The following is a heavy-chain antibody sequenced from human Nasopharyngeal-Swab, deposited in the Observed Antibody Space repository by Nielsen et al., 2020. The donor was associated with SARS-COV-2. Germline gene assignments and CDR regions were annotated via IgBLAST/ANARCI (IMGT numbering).Heavy chain of an antibody. V-gene: IGHV3-9*01. CDR3: VRDKQGLCCGNRNRFGP. Sequence: PGKGLEWVSGISWDGLNIGYADSVKGRFTISRDNAKNSLYLHIQSLRTEDTAFYFCVRDKQGLCCGNRNRFGPWGQGTLVTVSS. CDR2: ISWDGLNI. D-gene: IGHD3-16*01. J-gene: IGHJ5*01.